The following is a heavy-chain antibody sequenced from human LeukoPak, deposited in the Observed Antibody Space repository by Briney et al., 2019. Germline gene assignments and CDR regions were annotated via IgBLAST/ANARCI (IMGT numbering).Heavy chain of an antibody. CDR3: AKHPPFYFDRSGFYQDY. CDR1: RFTFDNYA. V-gene: IGHV3-23*01. CDR2: ISGSGSRT. D-gene: IGHD3-22*01. J-gene: IGHJ4*02. Sequence: GGSLRLSCATSRFTFDNYAMSWVRQAPGKGQEWVSAISGSGSRTYYADSVKGRFTIARDNSRDTLYLQMNSLRVEDSAVYYCAKHPPFYFDRSGFYQDYWGQGTLVTVSS.